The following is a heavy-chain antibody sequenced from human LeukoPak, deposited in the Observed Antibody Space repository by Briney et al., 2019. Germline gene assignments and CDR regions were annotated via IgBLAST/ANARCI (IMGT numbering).Heavy chain of an antibody. J-gene: IGHJ4*02. CDR3: VKAPNSYGSSRTFFEF. D-gene: IGHD6-6*01. Sequence: GRSLRLSCAASGFTFDDYAMHWVRQGAGGGLEWVSGITWNSRGIDYADSVRGGFIISRDNDKNFLFLQMNSLRAEDTALYYCVKAPNSYGSSRTFFEFWGQGTLVSVSS. V-gene: IGHV3-9*01. CDR2: ITWNSRGI. CDR1: GFTFDDYA.